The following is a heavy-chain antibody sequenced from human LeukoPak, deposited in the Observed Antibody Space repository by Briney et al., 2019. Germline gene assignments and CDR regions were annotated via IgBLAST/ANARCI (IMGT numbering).Heavy chain of an antibody. V-gene: IGHV4-59*12. CDR2: IYYSGST. CDR1: GGSISSYY. D-gene: IGHD3-3*01. J-gene: IGHJ3*02. CDR3: AREGPGYDFWSGYRAFDI. Sequence: ASETLSLTCTVSGGSISSYYWSWIRQPPGKGLEWIGYIYYSGSTNYNPSLKSRVTISLDTSRNQFSLKLNSVTAADTAVYYCAREGPGYDFWSGYRAFDIWGQGTMVTVSS.